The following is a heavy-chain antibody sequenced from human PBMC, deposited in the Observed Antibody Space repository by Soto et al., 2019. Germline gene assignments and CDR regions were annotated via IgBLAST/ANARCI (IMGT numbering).Heavy chain of an antibody. CDR1: GGTFNRQA. J-gene: IGHJ5*02. D-gene: IGHD3-10*02. Sequence: QVVQSGAEVKKPASSVKVSCKASGGTFNRQAFSWVRQAPGQGLEWMGGFIPIFGTTDYSQKFQGRVTITADEATSTDYMELSSLTSDDTAVYYCARVDSSMFEGGEWFDPWGQGTLVTVSS. CDR2: FIPIFGTT. V-gene: IGHV1-69*12. CDR3: ARVDSSMFEGGEWFDP.